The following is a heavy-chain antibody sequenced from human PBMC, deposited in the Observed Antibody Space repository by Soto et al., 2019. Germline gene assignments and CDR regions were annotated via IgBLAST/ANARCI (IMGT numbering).Heavy chain of an antibody. J-gene: IGHJ4*02. CDR1: GYCLTSYW. CDR3: ARVDSSGCSEY. Sequence: PGESRTISCKGSGYCLTSYWICWVRQMHGKGLXCXEXXXPXDXXXTXXXXFQGHVTISADKYSSTAYLQWSSLKAPDTAMYYCARVDSSGCSEYWGQGTLVTVSS. V-gene: IGHV5-51*01. CDR2: XXPXDXXX. D-gene: IGHD6-25*01.